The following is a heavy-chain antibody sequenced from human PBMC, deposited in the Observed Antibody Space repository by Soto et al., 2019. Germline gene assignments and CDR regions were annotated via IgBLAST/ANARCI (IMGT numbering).Heavy chain of an antibody. CDR3: ARAPELRSRRLDY. J-gene: IGHJ4*02. CDR1: GGTFSSYA. Sequence: SVKVSCKASGGTFSSYAISWVRQAPGQGLEWMGGIIPIFGTANYAQKFQGRVTITADESTSTAYMELSSLRSEDTAVYYCARAPELRSRRLDYWGQGTLVTSPQ. V-gene: IGHV1-69*13. CDR2: IIPIFGTA. D-gene: IGHD1-7*01.